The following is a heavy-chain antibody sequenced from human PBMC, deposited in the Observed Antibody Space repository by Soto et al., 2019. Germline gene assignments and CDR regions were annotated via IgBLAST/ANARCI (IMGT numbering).Heavy chain of an antibody. CDR2: ISYDGSNK. J-gene: IGHJ6*02. CDR3: ARDRIAASRFDYYYGMDV. V-gene: IGHV3-30-3*01. D-gene: IGHD6-25*01. CDR1: GFTFSSYA. Sequence: GGSLRLSCAASGFTFSSYAMHWVRQAPGKGLEWVAVISYDGSNKYYADSVKGRFTISRDNSKNTLYLQINSLRAEDTAVYYCARDRIAASRFDYYYGMDVWGQGTTVTVSS.